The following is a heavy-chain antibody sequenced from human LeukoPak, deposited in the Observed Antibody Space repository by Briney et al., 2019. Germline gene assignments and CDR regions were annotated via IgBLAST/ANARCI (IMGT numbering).Heavy chain of an antibody. J-gene: IGHJ5*02. CDR2: IYTSGST. CDR1: GSSLSSGSYY. CDR3: ARKGRLTIFGVVTYPTVHWFDP. D-gene: IGHD3-3*01. V-gene: IGHV4-61*02. Sequence: SETLSLTCTVSGSSLSSGSYYWSWIRQPAGKGLEWIGRIYTSGSTNYNPSLKSRVTISVDTSKNQFSLKLSSVTAADTAVYYCARKGRLTIFGVVTYPTVHWFDPWGQGTLVTVSS.